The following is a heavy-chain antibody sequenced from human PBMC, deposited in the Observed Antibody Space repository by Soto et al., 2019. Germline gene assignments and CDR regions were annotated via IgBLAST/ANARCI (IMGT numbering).Heavy chain of an antibody. D-gene: IGHD3-10*01. Sequence: LRLSCAASGFSVSSNYMTWVHQAPGKGLEWVSIIYSDGRTSYADSVKGRFTISRDNSKNTVYLQMTSLSADDTAVYYCAREISAGFGEPWLDPWGQGTLVTVSS. V-gene: IGHV3-53*01. CDR1: GFSVSSNY. J-gene: IGHJ5*02. CDR2: IYSDGRT. CDR3: AREISAGFGEPWLDP.